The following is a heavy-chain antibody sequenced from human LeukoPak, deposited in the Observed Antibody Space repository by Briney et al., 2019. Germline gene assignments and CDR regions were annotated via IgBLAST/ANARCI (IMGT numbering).Heavy chain of an antibody. CDR2: MNPNSGGT. J-gene: IGHJ5*02. D-gene: IGHD3-16*02. CDR3: ARDKLGLGELSLYDQ. CDR1: GYTLTGYY. V-gene: IGHV1-2*02. Sequence: GASVKVSCKASGYTLTGYYMHWVRQAPGQGLEWMGWMNPNSGGTKYAQKFQGGVTMTRDTSISTAYMELSRLRSDDTAMYYCARDKLGLGELSLYDQWGQGTLVTVFS.